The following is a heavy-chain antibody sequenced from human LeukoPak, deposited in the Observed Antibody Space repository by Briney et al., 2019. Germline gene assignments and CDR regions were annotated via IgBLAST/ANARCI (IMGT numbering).Heavy chain of an antibody. CDR3: ASDRSINWYYF. J-gene: IGHJ5*01. V-gene: IGHV4-39*01. CDR2: IFYGGTT. Sequence: PSETLSLTCTVSGGSISRINFYWGWIRQPPGKGLEWIGSIFYGGTTYSNPSLESRVTISVDTSKNQFSLKLNSVTAADTAIYYCASDRSINWYYFWGQGILVTVSS. CDR1: GGSISRINFY.